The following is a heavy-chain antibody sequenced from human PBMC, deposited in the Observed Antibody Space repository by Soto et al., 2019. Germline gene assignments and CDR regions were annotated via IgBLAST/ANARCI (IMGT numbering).Heavy chain of an antibody. Sequence: PLETLSLTCTVSGGSISSYYWSWIRQPPGKGLEWIGYIYYSGSTNYNPSLKSRVTISVDTSKNQFSLKLSSVTAADTAVYYCARVSTSCGGDCYPYYFDYWGQGSLVSISS. D-gene: IGHD2-21*02. V-gene: IGHV4-59*01. CDR3: ARVSTSCGGDCYPYYFDY. CDR1: GGSISSYY. J-gene: IGHJ4*02. CDR2: IYYSGST.